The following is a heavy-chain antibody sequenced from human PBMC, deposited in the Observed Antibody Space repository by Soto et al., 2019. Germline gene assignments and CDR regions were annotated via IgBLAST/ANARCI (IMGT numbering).Heavy chain of an antibody. V-gene: IGHV4-59*08. Sequence: SETLSLTCTVSGGSISSYYWSWIRQPPGKGLEWIGYIYYSGSTNYNPSLKSRVTISVDTSKNQFSLKLSSVTAADTAVYYCARGAVVPAATNPYYYYYMDVWGKGTTVTVSS. CDR3: ARGAVVPAATNPYYYYYMDV. CDR2: IYYSGST. J-gene: IGHJ6*03. D-gene: IGHD2-2*01. CDR1: GGSISSYY.